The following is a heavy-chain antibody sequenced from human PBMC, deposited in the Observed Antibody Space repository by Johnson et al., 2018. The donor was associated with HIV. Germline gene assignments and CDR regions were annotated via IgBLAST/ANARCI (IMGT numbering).Heavy chain of an antibody. CDR2: ISSGGSSI. CDR1: GFTFSDYY. V-gene: IGHV3-11*01. J-gene: IGHJ3*02. D-gene: IGHD3-22*01. CDR3: AREIRITMIKGHGGVAFDI. Sequence: QVQLVESGGGLVKPGGSLRLSCAASGFTFSDYYMSWIRQAPGQGLEWVSSISSGGSSIYYADSVKGRFPISRENAKKSMYLQMNSLRAEDTALYYCAREIRITMIKGHGGVAFDIWGQGTMVTVSS.